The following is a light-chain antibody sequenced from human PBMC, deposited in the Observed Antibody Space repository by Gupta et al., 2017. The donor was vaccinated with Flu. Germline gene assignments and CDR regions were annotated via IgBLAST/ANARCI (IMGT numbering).Light chain of an antibody. CDR2: GAS. CDR3: QQEYSHPST. CDR1: QGISSY. Sequence: AIRMTQSPSSFSASAGDRVTITCRASQGISSYLAWYQQKPGKAPKLLIYGASTWQSGVPSRFSGSGSGTEFTLTITYLQSEDFAIYYCQQEYSHPSTFGQGTKVEIK. V-gene: IGKV1-8*01. J-gene: IGKJ1*01.